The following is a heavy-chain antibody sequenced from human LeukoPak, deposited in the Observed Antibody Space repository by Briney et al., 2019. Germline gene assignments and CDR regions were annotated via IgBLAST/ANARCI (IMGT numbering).Heavy chain of an antibody. CDR1: GFTFSSND. J-gene: IGHJ4*02. Sequence: PGGSLRLSCAVSGFTFSSNDMNWVRQAPGKGLEWVAFILYDGSDKYYADSVKGRFTISRDNSKNTLFLQMNSLRTEDTAVYYCAKNSLSSRLRYFDYWGQGTLVTVSS. V-gene: IGHV3-30*02. CDR3: AKNSLSSRLRYFDY. D-gene: IGHD4-17*01. CDR2: ILYDGSDK.